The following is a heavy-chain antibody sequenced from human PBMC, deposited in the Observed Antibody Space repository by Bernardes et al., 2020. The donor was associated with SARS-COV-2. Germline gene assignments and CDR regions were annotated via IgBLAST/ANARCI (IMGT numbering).Heavy chain of an antibody. J-gene: IGHJ6*02. CDR2: SRRKVDSYTP. D-gene: IGHD6-19*01. CDR1: GFTFRDHY. Sequence: GGSLRLSCVASGFTFRDHYMDWVRQAPGKGLEWVGCSRRKVDSYTPEYAAAVKGRLTTSIDDSKTSVYLQMNSLKIEDTAVYYCARDQWRPDYYYGLDVWGQGTKVTVS. V-gene: IGHV3-72*01. CDR3: ARDQWRPDYYYGLDV.